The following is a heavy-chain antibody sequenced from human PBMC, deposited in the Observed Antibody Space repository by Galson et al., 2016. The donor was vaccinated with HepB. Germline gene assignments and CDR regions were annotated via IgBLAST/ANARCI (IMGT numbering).Heavy chain of an antibody. Sequence: SLRLSCAASGFTFSCYWMSWVRQAPGKGLEWVANINQDGSEKNYVDSVKGRFTISRDNAKNSLYLQMNSLRAEDTAVYYCARETGDYYDSRGYYSNNWFAPWGQGTLVTVSA. J-gene: IGHJ5*02. CDR2: INQDGSEK. V-gene: IGHV3-7*01. CDR3: ARETGDYYDSRGYYSNNWFAP. CDR1: GFTFSCYW. D-gene: IGHD3-22*01.